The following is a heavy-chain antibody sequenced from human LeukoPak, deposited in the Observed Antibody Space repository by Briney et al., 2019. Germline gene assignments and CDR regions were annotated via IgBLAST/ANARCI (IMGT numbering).Heavy chain of an antibody. Sequence: SETLSLTCTVSGGSISSYYWSWIRQPPGKGLEWIGYIYYSGSTNYNPSLKSRVTISVDTSKNQSSLKLSSVTAADTVVYYCARYDDSSGYYPNDAFDIWGQGTMVTVSS. CDR3: ARYDDSSGYYPNDAFDI. D-gene: IGHD3-22*01. V-gene: IGHV4-59*01. J-gene: IGHJ3*02. CDR2: IYYSGST. CDR1: GGSISSYY.